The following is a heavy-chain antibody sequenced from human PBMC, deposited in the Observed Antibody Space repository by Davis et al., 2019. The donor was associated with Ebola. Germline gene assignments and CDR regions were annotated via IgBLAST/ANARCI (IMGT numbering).Heavy chain of an antibody. V-gene: IGHV4-34*01. CDR3: ARRRSWDPRWYYYGMDV. CDR2: IYHSGST. CDR1: GGSFSGYY. J-gene: IGHJ6*02. Sequence: MPSETLSLTCAVYGGSFSGYYWSWIRQPPGKGLEWIGEIYHSGSTNYNPSLKSRVTISVDTSKNQFSLKLSSVTAADTAVYYCARRRSWDPRWYYYGMDVWGQGTTVTVSS. D-gene: IGHD4-23*01.